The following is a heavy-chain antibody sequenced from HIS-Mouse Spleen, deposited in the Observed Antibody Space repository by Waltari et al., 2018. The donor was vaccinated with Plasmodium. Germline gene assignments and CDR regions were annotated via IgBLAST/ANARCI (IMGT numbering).Heavy chain of an antibody. CDR1: GGSFSGYY. J-gene: IGHJ4*02. CDR3: ARLVVVASKDSY. D-gene: IGHD2-15*01. CDR2: INHSGST. V-gene: IGHV4-34*01. Sequence: QVQLEQWGAGLLKPSEPLSLTCAVYGGSFSGYYWSWIRQPLGKGLEWIGEINHSGSTNYNPSLKSRVTISVDTSKNQFSLKLSSVTAADTAVYYCARLVVVASKDSYWGQGTLVTVSS.